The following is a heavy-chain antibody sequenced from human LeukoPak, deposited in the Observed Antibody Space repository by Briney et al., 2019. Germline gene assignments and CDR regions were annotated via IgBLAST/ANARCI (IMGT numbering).Heavy chain of an antibody. CDR2: IYYSGST. Sequence: PSETLSLTCTVSGGSISSYYWSWIRQPPGKGLEWIGYIYYSGSTNYNPSLKSRVTISVDTSKNQFSLKLSSVTAADTAVYYCARASLLLPGAFDIWGQGTMVTVSS. CDR1: GGSISSYY. V-gene: IGHV4-59*01. D-gene: IGHD3-10*01. J-gene: IGHJ3*02. CDR3: ARASLLLPGAFDI.